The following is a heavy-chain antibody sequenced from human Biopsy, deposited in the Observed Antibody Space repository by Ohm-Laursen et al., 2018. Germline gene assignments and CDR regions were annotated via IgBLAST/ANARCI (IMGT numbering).Heavy chain of an antibody. D-gene: IGHD3-10*01. Sequence: SLRLSCTASGFTASSYVMGWVRQAPGKGLECVSIISVNGHNINYADPVRGRFTISRDNAENTLYLQMNSLRVDDTAIYYCVKGFGFFSDTGSWGHGTLVTVSS. CDR2: ISVNGHNI. CDR1: GFTASSYV. CDR3: VKGFGFFSDTGS. J-gene: IGHJ3*01. V-gene: IGHV3-23*01.